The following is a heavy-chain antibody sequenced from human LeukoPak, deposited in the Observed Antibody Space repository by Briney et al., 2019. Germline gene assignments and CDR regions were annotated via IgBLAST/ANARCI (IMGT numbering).Heavy chain of an antibody. CDR3: ARGSIAVAGSTVFDP. Sequence: ASVKVSRKASGYTFTGYYMHWVRQAPGQGLEWMGRINPNSGDTNYAQKFQGRVTITRDTSASTAYMELSSLRSEDTAVYYCARGSIAVAGSTVFDPWGQGTLVTVSS. CDR1: GYTFTGYY. D-gene: IGHD6-19*01. CDR2: INPNSGDT. V-gene: IGHV1-2*06. J-gene: IGHJ5*02.